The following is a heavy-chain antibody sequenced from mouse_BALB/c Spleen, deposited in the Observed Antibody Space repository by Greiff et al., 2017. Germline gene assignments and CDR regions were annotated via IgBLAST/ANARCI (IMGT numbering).Heavy chain of an antibody. CDR1: GFTFSSFG. CDR2: ISSGSSTI. D-gene: IGHD2-3*01. CDR3: ARSRMGSYCFDY. V-gene: IGHV5-17*02. Sequence: EVKLEESGGGLVQPGGSRKLSCAASGFTFSSFGMHWVRQAPEKGLEWVAYISSGSSTIYYADTVKGRFTISRDNPKNTLFLQMTSLRSEDTAMYYCARSRMGSYCFDYWGQGTTLTVSS. J-gene: IGHJ2*01.